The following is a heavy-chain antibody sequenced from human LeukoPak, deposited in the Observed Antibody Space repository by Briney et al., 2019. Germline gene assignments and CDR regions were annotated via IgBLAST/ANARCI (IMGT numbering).Heavy chain of an antibody. CDR2: ISGSGGST. Sequence: GGSLRLSCAASGFTFSSYAMTWVRQAPGNGLERVSAISGSGGSTYYAASVKGRFTISRDNSKNTLYLQMNSLRAEDTAVYYCAKILSGYYALYSFDYWGQGTLVTVSS. CDR1: GFTFSSYA. CDR3: AKILSGYYALYSFDY. V-gene: IGHV3-23*01. D-gene: IGHD3-22*01. J-gene: IGHJ4*02.